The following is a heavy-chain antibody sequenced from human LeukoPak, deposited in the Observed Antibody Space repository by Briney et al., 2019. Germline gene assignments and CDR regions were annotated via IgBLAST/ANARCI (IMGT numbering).Heavy chain of an antibody. CDR2: IYTSGST. CDR1: GGSISSYY. V-gene: IGHV4-4*07. J-gene: IGHJ4*02. CDR3: ARVTSGTGFDY. D-gene: IGHD1-14*01. Sequence: SETLSLTCTAAGGSISSYYRSWILQPAAKGLEWIGRIYTSGSTNYNPSLKSRVTMSVDTSKSQFSLKLSSVTAADTAVYYCARVTSGTGFDYWGQGTLVTVSS.